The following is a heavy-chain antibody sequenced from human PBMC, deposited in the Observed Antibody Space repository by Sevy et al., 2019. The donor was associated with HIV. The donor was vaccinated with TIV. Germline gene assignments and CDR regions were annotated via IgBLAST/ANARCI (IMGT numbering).Heavy chain of an antibody. D-gene: IGHD6-19*01. J-gene: IGHJ5*02. CDR2: INPNSGGT. Sequence: ASVKVSGKASGYTFTGYYMHWVRQAPGQGLEWMGWINPNSGGTNYAQKFQGRVTMTRDTSISTAYMELSRLRSDDTAVYYCVRDSSGDWFDPWGQGTLVTVSS. V-gene: IGHV1-2*02. CDR1: GYTFTGYY. CDR3: VRDSSGDWFDP.